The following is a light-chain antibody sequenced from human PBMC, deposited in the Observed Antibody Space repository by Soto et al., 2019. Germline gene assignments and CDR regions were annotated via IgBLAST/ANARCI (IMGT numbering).Light chain of an antibody. J-gene: IGKJ2*01. CDR2: ATS. CDR1: QDIRNA. V-gene: IGKV1-6*01. CDR3: LQDYTYPYT. Sequence: AIQITQSPSSLSASVGDRVTITCRASQDIRNAVGWYQQKPGKAPKLLIFATSNLQSGVPSRFIGSGSGTDFTLTISSLQAEDFATYYCLQDYTYPYTFGQGTKVDIK.